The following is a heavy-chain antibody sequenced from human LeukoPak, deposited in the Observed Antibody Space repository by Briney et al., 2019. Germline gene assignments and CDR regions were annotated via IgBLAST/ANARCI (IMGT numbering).Heavy chain of an antibody. Sequence: PGGSLRLSCAASGFTFSSYGMHWVRQAPGKGLEWVAVIWYDGSNKYYADSVKGRFTISRDNSKNTLYLQMNRLRAEDTAVYYCARDRGWLQYNFNLDYWGQGTLVTVSS. D-gene: IGHD5-24*01. J-gene: IGHJ4*02. CDR1: GFTFSSYG. CDR3: ARDRGWLQYNFNLDY. CDR2: IWYDGSNK. V-gene: IGHV3-33*01.